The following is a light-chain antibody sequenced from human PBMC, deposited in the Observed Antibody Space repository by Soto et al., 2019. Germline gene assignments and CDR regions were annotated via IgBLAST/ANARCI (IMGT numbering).Light chain of an antibody. V-gene: IGKV1-9*01. J-gene: IGKJ5*01. Sequence: DIQLTQSPSFLSASVGDRVTITCRASQGITSYLAWYQQKPGKAPKLLIYAASTLQSGVASRFSGSGSGTEFTLTISSLQPEDFATYSCQQLHSYPITFGQGTRLEIK. CDR3: QQLHSYPIT. CDR2: AAS. CDR1: QGITSY.